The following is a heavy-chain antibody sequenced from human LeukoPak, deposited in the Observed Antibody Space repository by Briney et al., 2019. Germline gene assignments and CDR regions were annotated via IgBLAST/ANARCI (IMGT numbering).Heavy chain of an antibody. Sequence: GASVKASCKTSGYTFTRYHIHWVRQAPGQGLEWMGVINLSGGTTTYAQNFQGRVTMTRDTSTITVYMELSSLRSDDTAVYYCAREAIFGVVREYYFDYWGQGTLVTVS. CDR2: INLSGGTT. CDR3: AREAIFGVVREYYFDY. CDR1: GYTFTRYH. D-gene: IGHD3-3*01. J-gene: IGHJ4*02. V-gene: IGHV1-46*01.